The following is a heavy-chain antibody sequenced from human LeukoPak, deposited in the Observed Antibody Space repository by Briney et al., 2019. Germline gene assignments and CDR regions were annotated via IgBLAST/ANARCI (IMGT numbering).Heavy chain of an antibody. D-gene: IGHD3-22*01. V-gene: IGHV3-53*01. J-gene: IGHJ3*02. CDR1: GFTVSSNY. CDR3: ARDRCYYDSSGYGLMGSSEWAFDI. Sequence: GGSLRLSCAASGFTVSSNYMSWVRQAPGQGLERVSVMYSGGSTYYADSVKGRFTISRDNSKNTLYLQMNSLRAEDTAVYYCARDRCYYDSSGYGLMGSSEWAFDIWGQGTMVTVSS. CDR2: MYSGGST.